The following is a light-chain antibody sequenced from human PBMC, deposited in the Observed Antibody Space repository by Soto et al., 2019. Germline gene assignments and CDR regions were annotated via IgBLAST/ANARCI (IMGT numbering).Light chain of an antibody. CDR2: DVS. J-gene: IGKJ4*01. V-gene: IGKV3-20*01. CDR1: QSVRNNY. Sequence: EILLTQSPGTLSLSPGERATLSCRASQSVRNNYLVWYQQRPGQPPRFLMYDVSTRAAGIPDRFSGSGSGTDFTLTISRLEPEDFAVYYCQQYGSTPLTFGGGTKVDIK. CDR3: QQYGSTPLT.